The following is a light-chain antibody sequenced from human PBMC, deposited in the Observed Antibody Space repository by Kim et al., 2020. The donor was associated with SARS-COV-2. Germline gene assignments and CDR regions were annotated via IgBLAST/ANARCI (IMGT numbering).Light chain of an antibody. J-gene: IGKJ1*01. V-gene: IGKV4-1*01. CDR2: WAS. CDR1: QSVLYSSNKRDY. Sequence: DIVMTQSQDSLAVSLGERATINCKSSQSVLYSSNKRDYFAWYQQKPGQSPRLLIYWASTRASGVPDRFSGSGSKTDFTLTISNLQAEDVAVYYCQQYYATPRTFGQGTKVDIK. CDR3: QQYYATPRT.